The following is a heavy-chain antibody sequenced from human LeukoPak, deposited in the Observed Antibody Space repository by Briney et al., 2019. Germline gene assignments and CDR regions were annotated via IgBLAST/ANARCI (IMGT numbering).Heavy chain of an antibody. D-gene: IGHD4-17*01. CDR2: ISSSSSYI. V-gene: IGHV3-21*01. Sequence: GGSLRLSCAASGFTFSSYSMNWVRQAPGKGLEWVSSISSSSSYIYYADSVKGRFTISRDNAKNSLYLQMNSLRAEDTAVYYCARCRTVTTGPRYYYYMDVWGKGTTVTVSS. CDR1: GFTFSSYS. CDR3: ARCRTVTTGPRYYYYMDV. J-gene: IGHJ6*03.